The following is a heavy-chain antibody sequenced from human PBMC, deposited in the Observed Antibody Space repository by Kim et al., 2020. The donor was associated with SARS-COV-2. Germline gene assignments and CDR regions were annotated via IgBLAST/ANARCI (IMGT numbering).Heavy chain of an antibody. CDR2: MNPNSGNT. V-gene: IGHV1-8*01. J-gene: IGHJ3*02. CDR3: AATYFCGGDCYSPRDAFDI. CDR1: GYTFTSYD. D-gene: IGHD2-21*02. Sequence: ASVKVSCKASGYTFTSYDINWVRQATGQGLEWMGWMNPNSGNTGYAQKFQGRVTMTRNTSISTAYMELSSLRSEDTAVYYCAATYFCGGDCYSPRDAFDIWGQGTMVTVSS.